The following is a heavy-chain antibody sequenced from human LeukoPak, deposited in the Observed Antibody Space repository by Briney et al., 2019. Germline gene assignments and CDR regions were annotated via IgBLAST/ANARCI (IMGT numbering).Heavy chain of an antibody. CDR1: GYTFTSYD. Sequence: ASVRVSCKSSGYTFTSYDINWVRQATGQGLEWMGWMNPKSGNTGFAQKFQGRVTMTRDTSISTAYMELGSLRSEDTAVYYCARVTGSIDYWGQGTLVTVSS. V-gene: IGHV1-8*01. CDR2: MNPKSGNT. J-gene: IGHJ4*02. CDR3: ARVTGSIDY. D-gene: IGHD1-26*01.